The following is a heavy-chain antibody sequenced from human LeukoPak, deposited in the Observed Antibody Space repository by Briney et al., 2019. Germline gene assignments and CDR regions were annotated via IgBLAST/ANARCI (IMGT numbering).Heavy chain of an antibody. CDR3: ATGLPSFRTPFNDAFDI. D-gene: IGHD1/OR15-1a*01. J-gene: IGHJ3*02. Sequence: GASVKVSCKASGYSFTSYGISWVRQAPGKGLEWMGGFDPEDGETIYAQKFQGRVTMTEDTSTDTAYMELSSLRSEDTAVYYCATGLPSFRTPFNDAFDIWGQGTMVTVSS. V-gene: IGHV1-24*01. CDR1: GYSFTSYG. CDR2: FDPEDGET.